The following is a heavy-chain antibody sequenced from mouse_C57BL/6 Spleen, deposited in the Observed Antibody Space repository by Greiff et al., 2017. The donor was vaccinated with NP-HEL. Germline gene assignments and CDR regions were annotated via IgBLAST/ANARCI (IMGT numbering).Heavy chain of an antibody. Sequence: QVQLKESGPELVKPGASVKISCKASGYAFSSSWMNWVKQRPGKGLEWIGRIYPGDGDTNYNGKFKGKATLTADKSSSTAYMQLSSLTSEDSAVYFCAREGYGYGYYFDYWGQGTTLTVSS. J-gene: IGHJ2*01. CDR2: IYPGDGDT. CDR1: GYAFSSSW. V-gene: IGHV1-82*01. D-gene: IGHD2-2*01. CDR3: AREGYGYGYYFDY.